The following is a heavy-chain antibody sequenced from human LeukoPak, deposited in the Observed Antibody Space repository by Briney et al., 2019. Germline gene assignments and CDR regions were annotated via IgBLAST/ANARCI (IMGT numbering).Heavy chain of an antibody. CDR2: IYTSGSN. CDR1: GGPISSYY. Sequence: PSETLSLTCTVSGGPISSYYWSWVRQAPGKGLEWVWHIYTSGSNNYNPSPKSRVTMTVSKTHNQFSPQQTSFTPADPAVYYFAGDEDFYASGSWFDSWGQGSLVTVSS. V-gene: IGHV4-4*07. CDR3: AGDEDFYASGSWFDS. J-gene: IGHJ5*01. D-gene: IGHD3-10*01.